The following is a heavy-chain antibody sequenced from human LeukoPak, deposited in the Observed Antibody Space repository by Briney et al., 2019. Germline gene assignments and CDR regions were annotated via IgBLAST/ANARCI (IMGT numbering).Heavy chain of an antibody. CDR2: IYPGDSDT. CDR3: ARRHYYDSSGFMAQDAFDI. Sequence: GESLKIFCKGSGYSFTSYWIGWVRQMPGKVLEWMVIIYPGDSDTRYSPSFQGQVTISADKSISTAYLQWSSLKASDTAMYYCARRHYYDSSGFMAQDAFDIWGQGTMVTVSS. CDR1: GYSFTSYW. D-gene: IGHD3-22*01. V-gene: IGHV5-51*01. J-gene: IGHJ3*02.